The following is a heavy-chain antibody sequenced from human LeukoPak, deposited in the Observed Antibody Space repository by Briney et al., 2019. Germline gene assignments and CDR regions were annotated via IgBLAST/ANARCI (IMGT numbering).Heavy chain of an antibody. V-gene: IGHV4-39*01. D-gene: IGHD6-6*01. CDR3: ARHGPLSRYSSSSGWFDP. Sequence: SETLSLTCTVSGGSVSSSSYYWGWLRQPPGKGLEWIGFIYYSGSTYYNPSLKSRVTISVDTSKNQFSLKLSSVTAADTALYYCARHGPLSRYSSSSGWFDPWGQGTLVTVSS. J-gene: IGHJ5*02. CDR2: IYYSGST. CDR1: GGSVSSSSYY.